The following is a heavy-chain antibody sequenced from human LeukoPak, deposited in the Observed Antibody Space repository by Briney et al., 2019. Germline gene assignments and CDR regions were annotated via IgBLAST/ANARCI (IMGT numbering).Heavy chain of an antibody. CDR2: IYPGESDT. Sequence: GESLKISCKGSGYSFTSYWIGWVRQMPGKGLEWMGIIYPGESDTRYSPSFQGQVTIPADKSISTAYLQWSSRKASDTAMYYCARQGSLTTSPYYYYYYMDVWGKGTTVTVSS. CDR3: ARQGSLTTSPYYYYYYMDV. J-gene: IGHJ6*03. CDR1: GYSFTSYW. V-gene: IGHV5-51*01. D-gene: IGHD4-17*01.